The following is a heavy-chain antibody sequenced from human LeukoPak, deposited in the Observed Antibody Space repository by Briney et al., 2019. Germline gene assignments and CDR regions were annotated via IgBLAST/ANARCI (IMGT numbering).Heavy chain of an antibody. D-gene: IGHD2-2*01. Sequence: ASVKVSCKASGYTFTSYYMHWVRQAPGQELEWMGIINPSGGSTSYAQKFQGRVTMTRDTSTSTVYMELSSLRSEDTAVYYCAVVPAAMGDWFDPWGQGTLVTVSS. CDR2: INPSGGST. CDR3: AVVPAAMGDWFDP. V-gene: IGHV1-46*01. J-gene: IGHJ5*02. CDR1: GYTFTSYY.